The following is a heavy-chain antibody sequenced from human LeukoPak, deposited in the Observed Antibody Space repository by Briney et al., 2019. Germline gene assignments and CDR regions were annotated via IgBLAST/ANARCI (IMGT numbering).Heavy chain of an antibody. D-gene: IGHD1-26*01. V-gene: IGHV4-59*01. CDR3: ARRVGIPDYFDY. CDR2: FYYSGST. Sequence: ETLSLTCTVSGGSISSYYWSWIRQPPGKGLEWIGYFYYSGSTNYNPSLKSRVTISVDTSKNQFSLKLSSVTAADTAVYYCARRVGIPDYFDYWGQGTLVTVSS. CDR1: GGSISSYY. J-gene: IGHJ4*02.